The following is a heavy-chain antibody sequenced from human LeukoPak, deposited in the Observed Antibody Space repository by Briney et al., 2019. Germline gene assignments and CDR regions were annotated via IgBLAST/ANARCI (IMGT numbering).Heavy chain of an antibody. D-gene: IGHD3-10*01. Sequence: PSETLSLTCTVSGGSLSDYYWSWVRQTPGKGLEWIGYIYYTGTSYNPSLTSRVTISADTSNNQFSLNLSSVTAADTAVYYCARDRSQGFDPWGQGTLVTVSS. J-gene: IGHJ5*02. CDR3: ARDRSQGFDP. CDR1: GGSLSDYY. CDR2: IYYTGT. V-gene: IGHV4-59*01.